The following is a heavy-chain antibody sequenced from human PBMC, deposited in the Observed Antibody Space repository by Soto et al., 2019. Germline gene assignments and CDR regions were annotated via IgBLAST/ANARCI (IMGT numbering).Heavy chain of an antibody. CDR3: AVGGNYLGMDV. CDR1: GYTFTSYY. J-gene: IGHJ6*02. V-gene: IGHV1-46*01. Sequence: VQLVQSGAAVQKPGASVKVSCKASGYTFTSYYMHWVRLAPGQGLEWMGIINPDRGGTSYAQQFQGRVIMTRDTSTSTVYMEMSSLRSEDTAVYYCAVGGNYLGMDVWGQGTTVTVSS. CDR2: INPDRGGT.